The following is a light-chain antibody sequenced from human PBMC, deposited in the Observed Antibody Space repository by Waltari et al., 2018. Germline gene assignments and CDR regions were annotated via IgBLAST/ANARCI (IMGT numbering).Light chain of an antibody. CDR1: SPNLGAGYA. Sequence: QSVLTQPPSMSGAPGQRVTISCTGRSPNLGAGYAVHWYQQLPGTAPKLLIYSYNNRPSGVPDRFSGSKSGTSASLAIAGLQAEDEADYYCQSYDGSLSASIFGGGTKLTVL. CDR2: SYN. CDR3: QSYDGSLSASI. V-gene: IGLV1-40*01. J-gene: IGLJ2*01.